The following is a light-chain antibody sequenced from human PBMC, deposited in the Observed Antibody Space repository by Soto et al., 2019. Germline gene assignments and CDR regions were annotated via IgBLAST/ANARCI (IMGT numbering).Light chain of an antibody. Sequence: EIVMTQSPATLSVSPGERATLSCRASQSVRSNLAWYQQKPGQAPRLIMYDASTSATGIPARFSGSGSGTEFTLTISSLQSEDFAVYYCQQGNNWPLTFGGGTKVEIK. J-gene: IGKJ4*01. CDR3: QQGNNWPLT. CDR1: QSVRSN. V-gene: IGKV3-15*01. CDR2: DAS.